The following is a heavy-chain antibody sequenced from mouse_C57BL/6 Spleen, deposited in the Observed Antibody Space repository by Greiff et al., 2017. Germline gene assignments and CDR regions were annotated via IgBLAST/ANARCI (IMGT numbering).Heavy chain of an antibody. CDR1: GYTFTSYW. D-gene: IGHD2-4*01. V-gene: IGHV1-69*01. J-gene: IGHJ2*01. CDR3: ARGLNYFDY. CDR2: IDPSDSYT. Sequence: QVQLQQPGAELVMPGASVKLSCKASGYTFTSYWMHWVKQRPGQGLEWIGEIDPSDSYTNYNQQFKGKSTLTVDKSSSTAYMQLSSLTSEDSAVYYCARGLNYFDYWGQGTTLTVSS.